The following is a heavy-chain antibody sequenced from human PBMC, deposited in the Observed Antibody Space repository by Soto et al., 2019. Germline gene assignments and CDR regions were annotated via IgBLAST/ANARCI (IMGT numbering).Heavy chain of an antibody. D-gene: IGHD6-13*01. J-gene: IGHJ4*01. V-gene: IGHV1-3*01. CDR3: ATSGRGLAAAGMPVDY. CDR2: INAGNGNT. Sequence: ASVKVSCKASGYTFTSYAMHWVRQAPGQRLEWMGWINAGNGNTKYSQKFQGRVTITRDTSASTAYMELSSLRSEDTAVYYCATSGRGLAAAGMPVDYWGHGTLVTVSS. CDR1: GYTFTSYA.